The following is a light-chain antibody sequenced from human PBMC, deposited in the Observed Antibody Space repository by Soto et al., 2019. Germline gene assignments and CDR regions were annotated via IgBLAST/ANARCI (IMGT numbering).Light chain of an antibody. J-gene: IGKJ5*01. CDR2: DAS. Sequence: EIVMTQSPATLSVSPGERANLSCRASQSVSSNLAWYQQKPGLAPRLLIYDASSRATGIPDRFSGSGSGTDFTLTISRLEPEDFAVYYCQQYGSSPITFGQGTRLEIK. V-gene: IGKV3D-20*01. CDR1: QSVSSN. CDR3: QQYGSSPIT.